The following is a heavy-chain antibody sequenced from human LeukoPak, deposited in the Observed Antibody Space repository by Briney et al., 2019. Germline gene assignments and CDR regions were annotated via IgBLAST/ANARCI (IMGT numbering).Heavy chain of an antibody. CDR1: GLTFSTYW. Sequence: GGSLRLSCAASGLTFSTYWMSWVRQAPGKGVEWVANVQQDGSEKYYVDSVKGRFTISRDNAKNSLYLQMNSLRVEDTAVYYCARRWVSGSNFDSWGQGTLVTVSS. D-gene: IGHD1-14*01. V-gene: IGHV3-7*01. J-gene: IGHJ4*02. CDR3: ARRWVSGSNFDS. CDR2: VQQDGSEK.